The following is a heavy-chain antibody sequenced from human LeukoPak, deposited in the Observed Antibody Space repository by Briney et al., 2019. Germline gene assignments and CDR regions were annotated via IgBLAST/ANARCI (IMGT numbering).Heavy chain of an antibody. Sequence: GGSLRLSCAASGFTFSSYAMHWVRQAPGKGLEWVAVISYDGSNKYYADSVKGRFTISRDNSKNTLYLQMNSLRAEDTAVYYCATSRSEGFNWGQGTLVTVSS. J-gene: IGHJ4*02. CDR3: ATSRSEGFN. CDR2: ISYDGSNK. D-gene: IGHD2-15*01. CDR1: GFTFSSYA. V-gene: IGHV3-30-3*01.